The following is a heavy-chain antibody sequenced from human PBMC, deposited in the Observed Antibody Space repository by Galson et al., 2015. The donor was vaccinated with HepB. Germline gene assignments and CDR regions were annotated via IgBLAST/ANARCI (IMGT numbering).Heavy chain of an antibody. V-gene: IGHV4-59*01. CDR1: GGSISSYY. CDR2: LYDNGST. J-gene: IGHJ4*02. D-gene: IGHD5-18*01. CDR3: ARALYSYAYFGY. Sequence: ETLSLTCTVSGGSISSYYWSWIRQPPGKGLEWIGCLYDNGSTNYNPSLKSRVTISVDTSKNQFSLKLSSVTAADTAVYYCARALYSYAYFGYWGQGTLVTVSS.